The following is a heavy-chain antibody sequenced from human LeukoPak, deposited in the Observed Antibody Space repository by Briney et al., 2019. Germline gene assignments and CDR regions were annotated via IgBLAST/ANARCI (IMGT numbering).Heavy chain of an antibody. J-gene: IGHJ5*02. V-gene: IGHV3-11*04. CDR3: ARGRGSRGYRSSSSCYGMGWFDP. Sequence: PGESLRLSCAASGFTLSDYYMSWIRQAPGKGLEWVSYISSSGSTIYYADSVKGRFTISRDNAKNSLYLQMNSLRAEDTAVYYCARGRGSRGYRSSSSCYGMGWFDPWGQGTLVTVSS. CDR1: GFTLSDYY. CDR2: ISSSGSTI. D-gene: IGHD2-2*01.